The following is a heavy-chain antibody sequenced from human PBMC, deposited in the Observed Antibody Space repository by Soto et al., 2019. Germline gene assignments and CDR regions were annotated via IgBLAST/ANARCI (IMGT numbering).Heavy chain of an antibody. J-gene: IGHJ4*02. CDR2: IIPIFGTA. Sequence: QVQLVQSGAEVKKPGSSVKVSCKASGGTFSSYAISWVRQAHGQGLEWMGGIIPIFGTANYAQKFQGRVTITADESTSTAYMELSSLRSEDTAVYYCASGVGLAGNVAYYFDYWGQGTLVTVSS. CDR1: GGTFSSYA. D-gene: IGHD6-19*01. V-gene: IGHV1-69*01. CDR3: ASGVGLAGNVAYYFDY.